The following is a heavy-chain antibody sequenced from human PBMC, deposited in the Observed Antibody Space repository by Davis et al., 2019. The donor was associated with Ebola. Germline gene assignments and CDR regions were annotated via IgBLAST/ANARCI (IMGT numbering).Heavy chain of an antibody. CDR2: INPHNGNT. CDR3: AKGWDSSGWQN. V-gene: IGHV1-18*04. J-gene: IGHJ4*02. D-gene: IGHD6-19*01. Sequence: ASVKVSCKASGYTFTNYGITWVRQAPGQGLEWMGWINPHNGNTNYAQNVQGRVIMTSDTATTTAYMEVGSLRSDDTAVYYCAKGWDSSGWQNWGPGILVTVSS. CDR1: GYTFTNYG.